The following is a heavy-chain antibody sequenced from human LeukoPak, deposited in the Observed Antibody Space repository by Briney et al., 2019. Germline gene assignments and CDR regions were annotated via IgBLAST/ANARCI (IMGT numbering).Heavy chain of an antibody. CDR1: GFSFSSYS. CDR2: ISSSKSYI. Sequence: GGSLRLSCAASGFSFSSYSMNWVPQAPGKGLEWVSSISSSKSYIFYADSVKGRFTISRDNAKNSLYLEMTSLRAEDTAVYYCASGSPAGDYWGQGTLVTVSS. D-gene: IGHD1-26*01. CDR3: ASGSPAGDY. V-gene: IGHV3-21*01. J-gene: IGHJ4*02.